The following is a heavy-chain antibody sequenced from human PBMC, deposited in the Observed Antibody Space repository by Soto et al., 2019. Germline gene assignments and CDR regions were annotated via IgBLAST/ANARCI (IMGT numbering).Heavy chain of an antibody. CDR2: ISWNSGSI. CDR3: ARDIGPGGRGPSGMDV. V-gene: IGHV3-9*01. Sequence: EVQLVESGGGLVQPGRSLRLSCVASGFTFDDYAIHWVRQAPGKGLEWVSGISWNSGSIAYADSVKGRFTISRDNAKNSLYLQMNSLRAEDTALYYCARDIGPGGRGPSGMDVWGQGTTVTVSS. CDR1: GFTFDDYA. D-gene: IGHD2-8*02. J-gene: IGHJ6*02.